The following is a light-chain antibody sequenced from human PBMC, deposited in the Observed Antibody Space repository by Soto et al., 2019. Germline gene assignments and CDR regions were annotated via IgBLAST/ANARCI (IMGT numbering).Light chain of an antibody. CDR3: CSYAGTKGNV. Sequence: ALTQPASVSGSPGQSITISCTGTSSDVGSYNLVSWYQQHPGKAPKLMIYEGSKRPSGVSNRFSGSKSGNTASLTISGLQAEDEADYYCCSYAGTKGNVFGIGTQLTVL. CDR1: SSDVGSYNL. J-gene: IGLJ1*01. CDR2: EGS. V-gene: IGLV2-23*01.